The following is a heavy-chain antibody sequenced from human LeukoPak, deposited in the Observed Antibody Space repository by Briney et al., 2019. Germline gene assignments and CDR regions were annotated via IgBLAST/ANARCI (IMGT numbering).Heavy chain of an antibody. CDR3: ASLTEQWLPYYFDY. CDR1: EFSVGSNY. CDR2: IYSGGST. Sequence: GGSLRLSCAASEFSVGSNYMTWVRQAPGKGLEWVSLIYSGGSTYYADSVKGRFTISRDNSKNTLYLQMNSLRAEDTAVYYCASLTEQWLPYYFDYWGQGTLVTVSS. J-gene: IGHJ4*02. V-gene: IGHV3-66*01. D-gene: IGHD6-19*01.